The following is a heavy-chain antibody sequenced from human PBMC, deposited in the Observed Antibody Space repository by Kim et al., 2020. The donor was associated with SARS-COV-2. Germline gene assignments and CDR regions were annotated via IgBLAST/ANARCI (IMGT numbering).Heavy chain of an antibody. CDR3: ARQFGDYGGFDY. J-gene: IGHJ4*02. D-gene: IGHD2-21*02. CDR1: GGSISSSTYY. V-gene: IGHV4-39*01. CDR2: INYIGNT. Sequence: SETLSLTCTVSGGSISSSTYYWGWIRQPPGNGLEWIGIINYIGNTYYNPSPKSRLTISVDTSKNQFPLRLSSVTAADTDVYYCARQFGDYGGFDYWGQGTLVTVS.